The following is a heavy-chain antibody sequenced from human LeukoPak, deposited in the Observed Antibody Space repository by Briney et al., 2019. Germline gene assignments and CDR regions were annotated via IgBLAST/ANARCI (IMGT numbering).Heavy chain of an antibody. CDR1: ALTFSSNA. CDR3: AKQVASYYYDSSGYYYYY. CDR2: ISGSGGST. V-gene: IGHV3-23*01. J-gene: IGHJ4*01. D-gene: IGHD3-22*01. Sequence: PGRSLRLSWAASALTFSSNAMSWVSQAARKGLEWVPAISGSGGSTYYADCVKGRFTISRDSSKNTLYLQINSLRADYTAVYYCAKQVASYYYDSSGYYYYYWGHRTPVTVSS.